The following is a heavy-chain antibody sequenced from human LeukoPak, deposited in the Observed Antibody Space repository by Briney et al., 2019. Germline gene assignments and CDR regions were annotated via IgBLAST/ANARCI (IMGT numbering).Heavy chain of an antibody. CDR2: IYSGGST. CDR1: GFTFSSYS. CDR3: ARVSSGGSFDY. D-gene: IGHD3-16*01. V-gene: IGHV3-53*01. Sequence: GGSLRLSCAASGFTFSSYSMNWVRQAPGKGLEWVSVIYSGGSTYYADSVKGRFTISRDNSKNTLYLQMNSLRAEDTAVYYCARVSSGGSFDYWGQGTLVTVSS. J-gene: IGHJ4*02.